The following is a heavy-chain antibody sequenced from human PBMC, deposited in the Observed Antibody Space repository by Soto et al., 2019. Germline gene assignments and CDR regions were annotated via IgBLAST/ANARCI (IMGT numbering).Heavy chain of an antibody. J-gene: IGHJ4*02. CDR2: IYNSGST. Sequence: PSETLSLTCTVSGGSMSSSSYYWGWIRQPPGKGLEWIGSIYNSGSTYYNPSLKSRVTISIDTSKNQFSLKLTSVTAADTAVYYCASQATGWYPDYWGQGTLVTVSS. D-gene: IGHD6-19*01. V-gene: IGHV4-39*07. CDR3: ASQATGWYPDY. CDR1: GGSMSSSSYY.